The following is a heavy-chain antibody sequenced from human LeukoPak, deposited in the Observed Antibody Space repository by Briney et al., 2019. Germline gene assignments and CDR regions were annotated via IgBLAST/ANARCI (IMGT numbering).Heavy chain of an antibody. Sequence: PGGSLRLSCAASGFTFSDAWMSWVRQAPGKGLEWVGRVKSKTHGGTTAYAAPVKGRFTISRDDSKTTVYLQMNSLKSEDAAMYYCTTERPYFDMWGQGTLVSVSS. CDR1: GFTFSDAW. J-gene: IGHJ4*02. V-gene: IGHV3-15*01. CDR2: VKSKTHGGTT. CDR3: TTERPYFDM.